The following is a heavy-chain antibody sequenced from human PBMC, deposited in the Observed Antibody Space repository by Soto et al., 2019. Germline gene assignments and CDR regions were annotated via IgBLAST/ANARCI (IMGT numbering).Heavy chain of an antibody. D-gene: IGHD1-1*01. CDR3: ARDRGGDWKALDI. Sequence: EVQLVESGGGLVKPGGSLRLSCAASGFTFSSYSMNWVRQAPGKGLEWVSSISSSSSYIYYADSVKGRFTISRDNATNSVHLQRNSLRAEDTAVYYCARDRGGDWKALDIWGQGTMVTVSS. J-gene: IGHJ3*02. CDR1: GFTFSSYS. V-gene: IGHV3-21*01. CDR2: ISSSSSYI.